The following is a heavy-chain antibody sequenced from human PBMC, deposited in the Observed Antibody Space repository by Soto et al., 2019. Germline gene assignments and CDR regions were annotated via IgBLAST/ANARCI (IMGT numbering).Heavy chain of an antibody. J-gene: IGHJ4*02. CDR1: GFTFSSYA. V-gene: IGHV3-23*01. D-gene: IGHD3-22*01. Sequence: EVQLLESGGGLVQPGGSLRLSCAASGFTFSSYAMSWVRQAPGKGLEWVSAISGSGGSTYYADSVKGRFTISRDNSKNTLSLQMNSRRAEDTAVYYCAKDHPNRTRGYYYRGYYFDYWCQGTMVTVSS. CDR2: ISGSGGST. CDR3: AKDHPNRTRGYYYRGYYFDY.